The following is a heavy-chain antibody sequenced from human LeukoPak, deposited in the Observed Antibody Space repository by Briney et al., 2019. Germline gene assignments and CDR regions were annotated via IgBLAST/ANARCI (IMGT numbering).Heavy chain of an antibody. J-gene: IGHJ4*02. V-gene: IGHV4-59*01. Sequence: SETLSLTCTVSGGSIGSYYWSWIRQPPGKGLEWIGFIYYSGSTNYNPSLKSGVTISVETCKNQFSLKLSSVTAADTAVYYCASNGDSSRWTTFDSWGQGTLVTVSS. CDR2: IYYSGST. CDR3: ASNGDSSRWTTFDS. CDR1: GGSIGSYY. D-gene: IGHD6-13*01.